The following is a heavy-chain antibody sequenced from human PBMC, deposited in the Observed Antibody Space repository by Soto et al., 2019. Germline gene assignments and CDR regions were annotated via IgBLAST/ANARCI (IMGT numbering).Heavy chain of an antibody. D-gene: IGHD2-15*01. CDR3: VRCRGPGSPFYYDMDV. CDR1: GFTFSNHA. CDR2: VRGSGDKT. Sequence: EVQLLESGGGLVQPGGSLRLFCAASGFTFSNHAMAWVRQAPGKGLELVSVVRGSGDKTYHARSVQGRFTISRDNSKNMLFLQMNSLRVDDTAVFVCVRCRGPGSPFYYDMDVWGRGTKVIVSS. V-gene: IGHV3-23*01. J-gene: IGHJ6*02.